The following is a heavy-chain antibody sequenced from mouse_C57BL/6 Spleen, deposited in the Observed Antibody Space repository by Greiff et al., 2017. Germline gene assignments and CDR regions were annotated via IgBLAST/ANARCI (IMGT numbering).Heavy chain of an antibody. Sequence: QVQLKQSGAELVRPGTSVKVSCKASGYAFTNYLIEWVKQRPGQGLEWIGVINPGSGGTNYNEKFKGKATLTADKSSSTAYMQLSSLTSEDSAVYFCARLEDYDGYAMDYWGQGTSVTVSS. CDR3: ARLEDYDGYAMDY. CDR1: GYAFTNYL. CDR2: INPGSGGT. D-gene: IGHD2-4*01. J-gene: IGHJ4*01. V-gene: IGHV1-54*01.